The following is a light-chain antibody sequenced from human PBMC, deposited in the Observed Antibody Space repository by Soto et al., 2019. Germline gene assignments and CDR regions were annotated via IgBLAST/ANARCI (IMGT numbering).Light chain of an antibody. Sequence: EIVMTQSPATLSVSPGERATLSCRASQSVSSSLAWYQQRPGQAPRLLIYYASTRATDIPARFSGSGSGTEFTLTISSLQSEDFAVYFCQQYNSWLSFGGGTKVEIK. CDR3: QQYNSWLS. CDR1: QSVSSS. V-gene: IGKV3-15*01. CDR2: YAS. J-gene: IGKJ4*01.